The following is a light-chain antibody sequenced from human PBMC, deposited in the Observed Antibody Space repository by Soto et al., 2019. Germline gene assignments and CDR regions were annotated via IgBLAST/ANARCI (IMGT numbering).Light chain of an antibody. CDR2: AAS. CDR1: QSVTTN. Sequence: EIGMTQSPATLSVSPGERATLSCRASQSVTTNLAWYQQKAGQAPRLLIYAASTRATGIPARFSGSGSGTEFTLTISSLQSEDFAVYYCQQYNNWSFTFGPGTKVDFK. V-gene: IGKV3-15*01. CDR3: QQYNNWSFT. J-gene: IGKJ3*01.